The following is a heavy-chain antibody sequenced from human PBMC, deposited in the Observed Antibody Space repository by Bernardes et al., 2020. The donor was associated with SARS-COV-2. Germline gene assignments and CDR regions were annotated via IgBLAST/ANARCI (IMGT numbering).Heavy chain of an antibody. V-gene: IGHV3-66*01. CDR2: LSTRGTT. Sequence: GGSLRLSCSASGFTVTNKYMSWVRRAPGRGLEWVSSLSTRGTTYYAESVRGRFTLIADTSRNTLYLQMDNLRVDDTAFYYCARAPNGDYEEGWLDTWGQGISVIVSS. CDR3: ARAPNGDYEEGWLDT. J-gene: IGHJ5*02. CDR1: GFTVTNKY. D-gene: IGHD4-17*01.